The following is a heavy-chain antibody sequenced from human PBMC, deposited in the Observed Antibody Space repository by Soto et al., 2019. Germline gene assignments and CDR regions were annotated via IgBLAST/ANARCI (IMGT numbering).Heavy chain of an antibody. D-gene: IGHD2-2*01. Sequence: SVKVCCKASGGTFSSYAISWVRQAPGQGLEWMGGIIPIFGTANYAQKFQGRVTITADESTSTAYMELSSLRSEDTAVYYCARAHIVVVPAAIYKMGWFDPWGQGTLVTVSS. V-gene: IGHV1-69*13. CDR3: ARAHIVVVPAAIYKMGWFDP. CDR1: GGTFSSYA. CDR2: IIPIFGTA. J-gene: IGHJ5*02.